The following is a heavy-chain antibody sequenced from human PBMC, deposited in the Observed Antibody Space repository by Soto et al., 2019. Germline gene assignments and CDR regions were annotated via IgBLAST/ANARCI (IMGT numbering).Heavy chain of an antibody. V-gene: IGHV3-30*04. Sequence: GGSLRLSCAASGFTFSNYAMHWVRQAPGKGLEWVAVISYDGRNKYYADSVKGRFTISRDNSKSTLYLQMNSLRAEDTAVYYCARDVLVTYYLDYWGQGTLVTVSS. CDR1: GFTFSNYA. CDR3: ARDVLVTYYLDY. D-gene: IGHD2-8*02. J-gene: IGHJ4*02. CDR2: ISYDGRNK.